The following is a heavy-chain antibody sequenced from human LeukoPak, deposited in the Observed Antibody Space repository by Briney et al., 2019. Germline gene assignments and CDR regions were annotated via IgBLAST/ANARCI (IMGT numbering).Heavy chain of an antibody. D-gene: IGHD2-2*01. CDR1: GGSISSSSYY. CDR3: ASSGSSTSCPF. Sequence: SETLSLTCTVSGGSISSSSYYWGWIRQPPGKGLEWIGYIYHSGSTYYNPSLKSRVTISVDRSKNQFSLKLSSVTAADTAVYYCASSGSSTSCPFWGQGTLVTVSS. J-gene: IGHJ4*02. CDR2: IYHSGST. V-gene: IGHV4-39*07.